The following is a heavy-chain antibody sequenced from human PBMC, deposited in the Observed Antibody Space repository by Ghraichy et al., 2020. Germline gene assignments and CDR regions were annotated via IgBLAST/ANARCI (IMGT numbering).Heavy chain of an antibody. J-gene: IGHJ4*02. V-gene: IGHV3-48*03. CDR1: GFTFNSYE. D-gene: IGHD3/OR15-3a*01. CDR2: ISSSATTI. Sequence: GESLNISCAASGFTFNSYEMNWVRQAPGKGLEWVSYISSSATTIYYADTVKGRFTISRDNAKNSLFLQMNSLRAEDTALYYCARHGLVTLDYWGQGTLVTVSS. CDR3: ARHGLVTLDY.